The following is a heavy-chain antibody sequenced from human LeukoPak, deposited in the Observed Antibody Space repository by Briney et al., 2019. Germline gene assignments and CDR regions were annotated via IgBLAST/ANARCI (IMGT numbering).Heavy chain of an antibody. CDR2: ISAYNGNT. J-gene: IGHJ4*02. V-gene: IGHV1-18*01. D-gene: IGHD2-15*01. CDR1: GYTFTSYG. Sequence: GASVKVSCKASGYTFTSYGISWVRQAPGQGLEWMGWISAYNGNTNYAQKLQGRVTMTTDTSTSTAYMELRSLRSDDTAVYYCARDLGYCSGGSCPGRVFDYWGQGTLVAVSS. CDR3: ARDLGYCSGGSCPGRVFDY.